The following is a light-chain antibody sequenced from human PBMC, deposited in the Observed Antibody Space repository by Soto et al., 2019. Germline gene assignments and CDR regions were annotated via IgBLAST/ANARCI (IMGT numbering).Light chain of an antibody. CDR1: QNVATN. CDR3: PQYYQWGLS. Sequence: VMTQSPANVSVSPGEGVTLFCRASQNVATNLAWYQLKAGQPPRLLISASSTRATGIPATFGGSGSGTPFSLTISSLQSEDPPFYYCPQYYQWGLSCGGGTKVEI. V-gene: IGKV3D-15*01. CDR2: ASS. J-gene: IGKJ4*01.